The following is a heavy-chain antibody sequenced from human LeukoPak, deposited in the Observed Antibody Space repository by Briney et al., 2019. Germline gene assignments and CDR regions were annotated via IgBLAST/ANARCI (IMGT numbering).Heavy chain of an antibody. CDR2: ISYDGSNK. J-gene: IGHJ4*02. D-gene: IGHD3-22*01. CDR3: ARGTLFTMIPFDY. CDR1: GFTFSSYA. Sequence: GGFLRLSCAASGFTFSSYAMHWVRQAPGKGLEWVAVISYDGSNKYYADSVKGRFTISRDNSKNTLYLQMNSLRAEDTAVYYCARGTLFTMIPFDYWGQGTLVTVSS. V-gene: IGHV3-30*04.